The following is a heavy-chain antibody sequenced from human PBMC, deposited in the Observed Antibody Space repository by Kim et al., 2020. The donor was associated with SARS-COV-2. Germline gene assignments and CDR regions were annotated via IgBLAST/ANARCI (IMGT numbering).Heavy chain of an antibody. CDR3: ASEVRAQYYYGMDV. CDR1: GGTFSSYA. CDR2: IIPIFGTA. Sequence: SVKVSCKASGGTFSSYAISWVRQAPGQGLEWMGGIIPIFGTANYAQKFQGRVTITADESTSTAYMELSSLRSEDTAVYYCASEVRAQYYYGMDVWGQGTTVTVSS. V-gene: IGHV1-69*13. D-gene: IGHD3-10*01. J-gene: IGHJ6*02.